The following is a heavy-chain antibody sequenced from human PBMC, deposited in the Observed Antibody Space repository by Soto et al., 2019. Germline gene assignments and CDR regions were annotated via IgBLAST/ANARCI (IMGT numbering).Heavy chain of an antibody. CDR1: GVSISSHDW. D-gene: IGHD6-13*01. Sequence: QVQLQESGPGLVKPSGTLSLTCAVSGVSISSHDWWTWVRQPPGKGLEWIVESHKSGNTNYNSSLESRVTISVDKSKNQFSLKLTSVTVADTAVYYCATRDSSRFYWGQGTLVTVSS. J-gene: IGHJ4*02. CDR3: ATRDSSRFY. CDR2: SHKSGNT. V-gene: IGHV4-4*02.